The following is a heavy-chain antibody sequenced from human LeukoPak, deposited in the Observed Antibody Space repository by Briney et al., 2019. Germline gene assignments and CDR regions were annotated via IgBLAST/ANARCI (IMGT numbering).Heavy chain of an antibody. V-gene: IGHV3-74*01. CDR1: GFTFSSSW. D-gene: IGHD3-10*01. CDR3: ARDRLRDGEDY. CDR2: IKTDGSTT. Sequence: GGSLRLSCAVSGFTFSSSWMHWVRQAPGKGLVWVSHIKTDGSTTAYADSVKGRFTISRDNAKNSLYLQMNSLRAEDTAVYYCARDRLRDGEDYWGQETLVTVSS. J-gene: IGHJ4*02.